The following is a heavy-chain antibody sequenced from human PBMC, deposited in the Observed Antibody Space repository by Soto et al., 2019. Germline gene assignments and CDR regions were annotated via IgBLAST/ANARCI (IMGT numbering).Heavy chain of an antibody. Sequence: GESLKISCKVSGYTFTSYWIGWVRQMPGKGLEWMGIIFPGDSDPRYSPSFQGQVTISADKSITTAYLQWSSLKASDTAMYYCARAGPIPHYFDYWGQGTLVTVSS. CDR1: GYTFTSYW. J-gene: IGHJ4*02. CDR3: ARAGPIPHYFDY. D-gene: IGHD6-19*01. V-gene: IGHV5-51*01. CDR2: IFPGDSDP.